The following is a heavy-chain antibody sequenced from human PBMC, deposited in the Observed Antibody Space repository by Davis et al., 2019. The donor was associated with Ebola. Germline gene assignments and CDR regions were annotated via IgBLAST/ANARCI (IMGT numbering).Heavy chain of an antibody. CDR1: GFTFSSYA. J-gene: IGHJ4*02. Sequence: PGGSLRLSCSASGFTFSSYAMHWVRQAPGKGLKSVSRISTNGETTYYAESVKGRFTISRDNSKGTLYLQMRSLRTDDTAVYYCVKDRFTVVVVHGGFDYWGQGTQVTVSS. D-gene: IGHD2-15*01. V-gene: IGHV3-64D*06. CDR3: VKDRFTVVVVHGGFDY. CDR2: ISTNGETT.